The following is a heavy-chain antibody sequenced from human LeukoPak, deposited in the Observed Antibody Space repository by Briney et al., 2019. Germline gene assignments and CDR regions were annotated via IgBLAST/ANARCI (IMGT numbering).Heavy chain of an antibody. CDR3: ARDKGFRCSSTSCYDGYGMDV. CDR2: IYYSGST. V-gene: IGHV4-59*01. Sequence: SETLSLTCTVSGGSISSYHWSWIRQPPGKGLEWIGYIYYSGSTNYNPSLKSRVTISVDTSKNQFSLKLSSVTAADTAVYYCARDKGFRCSSTSCYDGYGMDVWGQGTTVTVSS. CDR1: GGSISSYH. J-gene: IGHJ6*02. D-gene: IGHD2-2*01.